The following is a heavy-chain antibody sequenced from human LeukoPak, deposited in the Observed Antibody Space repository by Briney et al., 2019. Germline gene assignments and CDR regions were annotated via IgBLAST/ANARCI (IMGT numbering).Heavy chain of an antibody. V-gene: IGHV4-34*01. CDR1: GGTFRGYY. J-gene: IGHJ5*02. CDR3: AREYSSSFYTWFDP. Sequence: SETLSLTCAVYGGTFRGYYWSWIRQPPGKGLEWVGEINHSGSTNYNPALKSRVTISVDTSKNQFSLKLSSVAAADSAVYYCAREYSSSFYTWFDPWGQGTLVTVSS. D-gene: IGHD2-2*02. CDR2: INHSGST.